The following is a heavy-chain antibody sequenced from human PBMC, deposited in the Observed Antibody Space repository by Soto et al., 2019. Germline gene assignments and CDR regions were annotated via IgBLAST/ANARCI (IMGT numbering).Heavy chain of an antibody. CDR1: GFTFSDYY. Sequence: GGSLRLSCSASGFTFSDYYMSWIHQAPGKGLEWISYIDSSGSIIYYADSVKGRFTISRDNAKNSLYLQMNSLRAEDTAVYYCARDLGYYDSSGYFDYWGQGTLVTVSS. CDR3: ARDLGYYDSSGYFDY. CDR2: IDSSGSII. D-gene: IGHD3-22*01. J-gene: IGHJ4*02. V-gene: IGHV3-11*01.